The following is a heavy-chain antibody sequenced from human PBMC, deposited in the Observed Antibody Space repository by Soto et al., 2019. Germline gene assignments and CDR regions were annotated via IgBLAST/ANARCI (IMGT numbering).Heavy chain of an antibody. CDR3: ARSPQVGATIDHFAY. J-gene: IGHJ4*02. V-gene: IGHV3-33*01. D-gene: IGHD1-26*01. CDR2: TWYDGSNK. Sequence: QVQLVESGGGAVQPGRSLRLSCAASGFTFSNYGMHWVRQAPGKGLEWVAVTWYDGSNKHYADSVKGRFTISRDNSKNTLYLQMSSLRPEDTAVYYCARSPQVGATIDHFAYWGQGTLVTVSS. CDR1: GFTFSNYG.